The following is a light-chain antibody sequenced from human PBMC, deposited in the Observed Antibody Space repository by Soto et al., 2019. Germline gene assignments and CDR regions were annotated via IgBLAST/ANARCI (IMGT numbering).Light chain of an antibody. J-gene: IGKJ4*01. CDR1: RDIRSD. Sequence: DIPMTQSPSSLSASVGDRVTITCRASRDIRSDLGWYQQKPGKPPQRLIFAASSLQSGVPSKFSGSGSGTELTLTISSLQPEDFAVYYCLQHNKFPLTFGGGTKVEMK. CDR3: LQHNKFPLT. CDR2: AAS. V-gene: IGKV1-17*01.